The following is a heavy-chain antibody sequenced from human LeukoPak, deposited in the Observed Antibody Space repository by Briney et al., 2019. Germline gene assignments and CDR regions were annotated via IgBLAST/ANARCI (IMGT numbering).Heavy chain of an antibody. Sequence: SVKVSCKASGGTFSSYAISWVRQAPGQGLEWMGGIIPIFGTANYAQKFQGRVTITTDESTSTAYMELSSLRSEDTAVYYCARTYYYDSSGYGEGYFDYWGQGTLVTVSS. J-gene: IGHJ4*02. D-gene: IGHD3-22*01. CDR2: IIPIFGTA. V-gene: IGHV1-69*05. CDR3: ARTYYYDSSGYGEGYFDY. CDR1: GGTFSSYA.